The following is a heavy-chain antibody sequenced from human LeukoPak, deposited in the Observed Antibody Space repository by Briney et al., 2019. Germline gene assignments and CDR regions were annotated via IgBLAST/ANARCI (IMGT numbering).Heavy chain of an antibody. D-gene: IGHD1-1*01. Sequence: PSETLSLTCTVSGGSISSSSYYWGWIRQPPGKGLEWIGSIYYSGSTNYNPSLKSRVTIPVDTSKNQFSLKLSSVTAADTAVYYCARGGSTGTNLNWVDPWGQGTLVTVSS. CDR1: GGSISSSSYY. CDR3: ARGGSTGTNLNWVDP. V-gene: IGHV4-39*07. J-gene: IGHJ5*02. CDR2: IYYSGST.